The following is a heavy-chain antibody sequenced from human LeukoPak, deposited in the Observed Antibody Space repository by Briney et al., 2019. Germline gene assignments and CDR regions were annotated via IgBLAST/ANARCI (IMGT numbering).Heavy chain of an antibody. Sequence: GRSLRLSCTASGLTFSTYWMHWVRHAPGKGLEWVARVEKNGKRVYADSVRGRFTISRDIATNMMYLQMNSLKADDTAVYYCARDIPHNWLDPWGQGTLVIVS. V-gene: IGHV3-74*01. J-gene: IGHJ5*02. D-gene: IGHD2-21*01. CDR1: GLTFSTYW. CDR2: VEKNGKRV. CDR3: ARDIPHNWLDP.